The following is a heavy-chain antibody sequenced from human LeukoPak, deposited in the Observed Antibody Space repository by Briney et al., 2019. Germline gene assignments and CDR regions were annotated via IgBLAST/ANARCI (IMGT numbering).Heavy chain of an antibody. CDR3: AKAPVTSCRGAYCYPFDS. J-gene: IGHJ4*02. Sequence: GGSLRLSCAVSGFTFSSNWMSWVRQTPGKGLEWVAATSSSDAGTYHADSVRGRFTISRDNSKNTLYLQMNSLRAEDAAVYFCAKAPVTSCRGAYCYPFDSWGQGTLVTVSS. CDR2: TSSSDAGT. CDR1: GFTFSSNW. D-gene: IGHD2-21*01. V-gene: IGHV3-23*01.